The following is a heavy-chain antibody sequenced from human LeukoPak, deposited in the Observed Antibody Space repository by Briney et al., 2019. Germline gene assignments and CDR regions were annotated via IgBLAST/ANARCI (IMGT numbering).Heavy chain of an antibody. J-gene: IGHJ4*02. V-gene: IGHV4-34*01. CDR3: ARPAPGSY. CDR1: GGSFSGYY. D-gene: IGHD2-2*01. Sequence: SETLSLTCAVYGGSFSGYYWSWIRQPPGKGLEWIGSIYYSGSTYYNPSLKSRVTISVDTSKNQFSLKLRSVTAADTAVYYCARPAPGSYWGQGTLVTVSS. CDR2: IYYSGST.